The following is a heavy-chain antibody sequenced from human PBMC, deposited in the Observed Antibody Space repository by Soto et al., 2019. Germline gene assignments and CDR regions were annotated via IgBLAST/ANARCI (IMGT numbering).Heavy chain of an antibody. V-gene: IGHV3-48*02. Sequence: EVQLVESGGGLVQPGGSLRLSCAASGFTFSSYSMNWVRQAPGKGLEWVSYISSSSSTIYYADSVKGRFTISRDNAKNSLYLQMNSLRDRHTTLYYCQIDGSWYYFHYWGQGTLVTVSS. D-gene: IGHD6-13*01. CDR1: GFTFSSYS. J-gene: IGHJ4*02. CDR2: ISSSSSTI. CDR3: QIDGSWYYFHY.